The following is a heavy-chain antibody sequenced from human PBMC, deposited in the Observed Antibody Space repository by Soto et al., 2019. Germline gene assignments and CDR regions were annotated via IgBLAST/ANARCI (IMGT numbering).Heavy chain of an antibody. D-gene: IGHD6-13*01. CDR2: IIPSSGTP. CDR3: ASSYGTSWYGDY. CDR1: GGTFNNYA. J-gene: IGHJ4*02. Sequence: QVQLVQSGAEVKKPGSSVKVSGKASGGTFNNYAVTWVRQAPGQGLEWMGGIIPSSGTPNYAQRFQDRVTITADESTSTVYMELSSLRSEDTALYYCASSYGTSWYGDYWGQGTLVTVSS. V-gene: IGHV1-69*01.